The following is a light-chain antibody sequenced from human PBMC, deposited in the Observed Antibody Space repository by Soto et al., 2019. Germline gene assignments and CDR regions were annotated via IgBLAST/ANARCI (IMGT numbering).Light chain of an antibody. J-gene: IGKJ1*01. CDR3: QQYGSSPPT. CDR2: GPS. V-gene: IGKV3-20*01. Sequence: EIVLTQYPGTLSLSPGERATLSCRASQSVSSSFLAWYQQKPGQAPRPLIFGPSRRATGIPDRFSGSGSGTEFTLTISRLEPEDSAVYFCQQYGSSPPTFGQGTKVDIK. CDR1: QSVSSSF.